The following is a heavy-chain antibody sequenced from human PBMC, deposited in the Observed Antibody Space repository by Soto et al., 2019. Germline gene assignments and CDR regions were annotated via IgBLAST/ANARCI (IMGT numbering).Heavy chain of an antibody. CDR1: GFTFSSYS. D-gene: IGHD2-21*01. J-gene: IGHJ5*02. CDR3: ARSNFQLWGIPTPA. V-gene: IGHV3-48*02. CDR2: ISSSSSTI. Sequence: EVQLVESGGGLVQPGGSLRLSCAASGFTFSSYSMNWVRQAPGKGLEWVSYISSSSSTIYYADSVKGRFTISRDNAKNSLYLQMNSLRDEDTSVYDCARSNFQLWGIPTPAWGQGTLVTVSS.